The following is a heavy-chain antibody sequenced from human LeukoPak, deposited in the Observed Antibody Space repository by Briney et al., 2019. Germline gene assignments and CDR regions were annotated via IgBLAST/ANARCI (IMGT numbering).Heavy chain of an antibody. CDR2: IYYSGST. D-gene: IGHD5-12*01. Sequence: SETLSLTCTVSGGSISSSSYYWGWIRQPPGKGLEWIGSIYYSGSTYYNPSLKSRVTISVDTSKNQFSLKLSSVTAADTAVYYCARHEMVATFSYWGQGTLVTVSS. V-gene: IGHV4-39*01. J-gene: IGHJ4*02. CDR1: GGSISSSSYY. CDR3: ARHEMVATFSY.